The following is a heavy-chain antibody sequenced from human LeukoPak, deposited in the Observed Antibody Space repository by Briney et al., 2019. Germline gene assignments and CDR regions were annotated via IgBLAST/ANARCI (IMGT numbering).Heavy chain of an antibody. J-gene: IGHJ4*02. D-gene: IGHD1-26*01. V-gene: IGHV4-39*01. Sequence: SETLSLTCTVSGGSIYRSTYYWGWIRQPPGKGLEWIGRIYYSGSTYDNPSLRSRFTISVDTSKNQFSLKLNSVTAGDTAVYYCATLTGSHPAYWGQGTLVTVSS. CDR2: IYYSGST. CDR1: GGSIYRSTYY. CDR3: ATLTGSHPAY.